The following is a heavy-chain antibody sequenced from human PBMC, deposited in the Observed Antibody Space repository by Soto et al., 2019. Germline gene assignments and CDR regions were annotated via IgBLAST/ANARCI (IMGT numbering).Heavy chain of an antibody. J-gene: IGHJ6*02. CDR2: ISYDGSNK. CDR3: AKVHAYYYGMDV. Sequence: QVQLVESGGGVVQPGRSLRLSCAASGFTFSSYGMHWVRQAPGKGLEWVAVISYDGSNKYYADSVKGRFTISRDNSKNTLYLQMNRLRAEDTAVYYCAKVHAYYYGMDVWGQGTTVTVSS. V-gene: IGHV3-30*18. CDR1: GFTFSSYG.